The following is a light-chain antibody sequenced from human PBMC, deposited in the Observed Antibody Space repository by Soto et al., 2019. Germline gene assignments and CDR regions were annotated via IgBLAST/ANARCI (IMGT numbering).Light chain of an antibody. V-gene: IGLV2-23*02. J-gene: IGLJ2*01. CDR1: SSDVWTYNL. CDR3: CSYAGSSTFVV. CDR2: GVS. Sequence: QLVLTQPASVSGSPGQSITISCTGTSSDVWTYNLVSWYQQHPDKAPKLVIYGVSKRPSGVSNRFSGSKSGNTASLTISGLQAEDEADYYCCSYAGSSTFVVFGGGTKVTVL.